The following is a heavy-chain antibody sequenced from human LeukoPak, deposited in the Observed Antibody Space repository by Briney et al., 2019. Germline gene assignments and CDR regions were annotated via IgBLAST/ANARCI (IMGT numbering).Heavy chain of an antibody. CDR1: GYTFTGYY. V-gene: IGHV1-2*04. CDR3: ARAQYIVATNLQGAFDI. Sequence: ASVKVSCKASGYTFTGYYMHWVRQAPGQGPEWMGWINPNSGGTNYAQKFQGWVTMTRDTSISTAYMELSRLRSDDTAVYYCARAQYIVATNLQGAFDIWGQGTMVTVSS. J-gene: IGHJ3*02. D-gene: IGHD5-12*01. CDR2: INPNSGGT.